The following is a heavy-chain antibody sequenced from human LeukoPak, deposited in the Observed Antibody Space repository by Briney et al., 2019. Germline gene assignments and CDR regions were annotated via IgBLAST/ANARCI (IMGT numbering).Heavy chain of an antibody. CDR1: GFTFSDYY. CDR3: VRAALAVDDYGDSGAFDYFDY. V-gene: IGHV3-11*01. D-gene: IGHD4-17*01. J-gene: IGHJ4*02. Sequence: PGGSLRLSCAASGFTFSDYYMSWIRQAPGKGLEWVSYISSSGTTTNYADSVKGRFTISRDNAKKSLYLQMNSLRVEDAAIYYCVRAALAVDDYGDSGAFDYFDYWGQGILVTVSS. CDR2: ISSSGTTT.